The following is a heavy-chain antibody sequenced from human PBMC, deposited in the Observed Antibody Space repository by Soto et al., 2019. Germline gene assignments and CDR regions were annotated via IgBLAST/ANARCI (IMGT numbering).Heavy chain of an antibody. Sequence: GASMKVSCKASGYTFTSYGISWVRQAPGQGLEWMGWISAYSGNTNYAQKLQGRVTMTTDTSTSTAYMELRSLRSDDTAVYYCAREHCSGGSCYPIDYWGQGTLVTVS. D-gene: IGHD2-15*01. CDR1: GYTFTSYG. CDR3: AREHCSGGSCYPIDY. CDR2: ISAYSGNT. J-gene: IGHJ4*02. V-gene: IGHV1-18*01.